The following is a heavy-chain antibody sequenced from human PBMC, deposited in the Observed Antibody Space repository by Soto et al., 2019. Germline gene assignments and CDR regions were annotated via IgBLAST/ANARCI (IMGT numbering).Heavy chain of an antibody. CDR3: VKGSEVARQELDY. CDR2: ISSDGSDK. J-gene: IGHJ4*02. CDR1: GFSFSNCG. D-gene: IGHD2-15*01. V-gene: IGHV3-30*18. Sequence: QVQLVESGGGVVQPGRSLRLSCAASGFSFSNCGMHRVRQAPGKGLEWVAAISSDGSDKYYSESVKGRFTISRDNSKNTLFLQMNSLRVEDTAVYYCVKGSEVARQELDYWGQGTLVTVSS.